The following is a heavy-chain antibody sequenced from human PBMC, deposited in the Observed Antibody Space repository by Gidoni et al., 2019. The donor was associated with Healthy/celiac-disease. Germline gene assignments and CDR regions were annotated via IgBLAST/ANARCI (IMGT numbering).Heavy chain of an antibody. Sequence: EVQLVESGGGLVQPGGSLRLSCAAAGFTFSSSWMSWVRQAPGKGLEWVANIKQDGSEKYYVDSVKGRFTISRDNAKNSLYLQMNSLRAEDTAVYYCAREGVVVAAPSVYWGQGTLVTVSS. V-gene: IGHV3-7*01. D-gene: IGHD2-15*01. J-gene: IGHJ4*02. CDR2: IKQDGSEK. CDR1: GFTFSSSW. CDR3: AREGVVVAAPSVY.